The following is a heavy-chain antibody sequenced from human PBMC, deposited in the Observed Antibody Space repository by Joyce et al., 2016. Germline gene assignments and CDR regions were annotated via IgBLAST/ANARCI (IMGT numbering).Heavy chain of an antibody. V-gene: IGHV4-4*02. Sequence: QVQLQESGPGLVKPSGTLSLTCEVSGASINRIGWWTWVRQPPGKGLEWIGQIYHSGSTNYNPSLKSRITISIDKSKNQFSLKVNSVTAADTAVYYCARDWVNAFDIWGQGTMVTVSS. J-gene: IGHJ3*02. CDR2: IYHSGST. CDR1: GASINRIGW. CDR3: ARDWVNAFDI. D-gene: IGHD3-16*01.